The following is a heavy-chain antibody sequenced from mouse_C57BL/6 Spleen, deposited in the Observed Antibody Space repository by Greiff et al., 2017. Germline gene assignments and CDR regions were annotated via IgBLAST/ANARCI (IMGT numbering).Heavy chain of an antibody. D-gene: IGHD1-1*01. CDR3: AREGNSWVFDY. CDR1: GYTFTSYW. CDR2: IYPGSGST. V-gene: IGHV1-55*01. J-gene: IGHJ2*01. Sequence: QVHVKQPGAELVKPGASVKMSCKASGYTFTSYWITWVKQRPGQGLEWIGDIYPGSGSTNYNEKFKSKATLTVDPSSSTAYMQLSSLTSEDSAVYYCAREGNSWVFDYWGQGTTLTVSS.